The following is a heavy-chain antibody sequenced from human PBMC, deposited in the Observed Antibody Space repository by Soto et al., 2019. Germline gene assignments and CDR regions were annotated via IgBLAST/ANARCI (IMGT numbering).Heavy chain of an antibody. D-gene: IGHD3-22*01. CDR3: GRLDSSYYFDY. CDR2: IYGGGSDT. CDR1: GYTFTTYW. V-gene: IGHV5-51*01. Sequence: GESLKISCEASGYTFTTYWIGWVRQMPGKGLEWMWIIYGGGSDTTYSQSFQGQVTISADKSISTAYLQWNSLKASDSAMYYCGRLDSSYYFDYWGQGTLVTVSS. J-gene: IGHJ4*02.